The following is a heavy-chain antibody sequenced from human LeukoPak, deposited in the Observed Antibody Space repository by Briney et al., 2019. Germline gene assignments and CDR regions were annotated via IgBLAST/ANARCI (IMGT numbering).Heavy chain of an antibody. D-gene: IGHD1-26*01. CDR2: ISGSGGST. J-gene: IGHJ4*02. V-gene: IGHV3-23*01. Sequence: GGSLRLSCAASGFTFSDYYMSWVRQAPGKGLEWVSPISGSGGSTYYADSVKGRFTISRGNSKNTLYLQMSSLRAEDTAVYYCVKVMGASVIWGQGTLVTVSS. CDR3: VKVMGASVI. CDR1: GFTFSDYY.